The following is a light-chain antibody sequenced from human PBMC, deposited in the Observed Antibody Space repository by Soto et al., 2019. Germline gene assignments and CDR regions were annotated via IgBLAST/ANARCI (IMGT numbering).Light chain of an antibody. CDR2: AAS. V-gene: IGKV1-17*01. Sequence: DIQMTQSPSSLSASVGDRVTITCRASQDIINVLGWYQQKPGKAPKRLIYAASSLQSGVPSRVSGTGSGTEFTLTISSLQPEDFASYSCLQRNSYPLTFGHGNKVEIK. CDR3: LQRNSYPLT. J-gene: IGKJ1*01. CDR1: QDIINV.